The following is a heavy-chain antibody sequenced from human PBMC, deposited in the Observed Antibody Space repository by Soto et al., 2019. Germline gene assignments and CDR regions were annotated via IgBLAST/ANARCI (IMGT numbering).Heavy chain of an antibody. Sequence: GGSLRLSCEASGFTFSRVSMNWVHQVPGKGLEWVASISSASPETWYADSVKGRFIISRDNAQNSPFLQMNTLRPEDSAIYYCARVAYWGPGTQVTVSS. V-gene: IGHV3-21*01. CDR1: GFTFSRVS. J-gene: IGHJ4*02. CDR3: ARVAY. CDR2: ISSASPET.